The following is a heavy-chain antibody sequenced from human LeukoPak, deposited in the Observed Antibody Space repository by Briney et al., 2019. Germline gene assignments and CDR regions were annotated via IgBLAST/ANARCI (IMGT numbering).Heavy chain of an antibody. CDR3: ARASGMLPTAGFPLY. CDR2: NSGYKGHT. CDR1: GYSFNTYG. Sequence: ASVKVSCKASGYSFNTYGTTWVRQATGQGLEGVGWNSGYKGHTHYNEKMLGRVFLTTDTSTNIVYMELTSLTLDNTAVYYCARASGMLPTAGFPLYWGQGTLVAVSS. D-gene: IGHD6-13*01. V-gene: IGHV1-18*01. J-gene: IGHJ4*02.